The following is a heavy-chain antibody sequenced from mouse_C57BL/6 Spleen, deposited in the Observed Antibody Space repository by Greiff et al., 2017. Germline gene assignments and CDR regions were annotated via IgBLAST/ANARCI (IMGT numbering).Heavy chain of an antibody. D-gene: IGHD2-4*01. CDR3: ARKREYDNDSYAMDY. V-gene: IGHV1-50*01. Sequence: VQLQQPGAELVKPGASVKLSCKASGYTFTSYWMQWVKQRPGQGLEWIGEIDPSDSYTNYNQKFKGKATLTVVTYSSTGYMQLSSLTSEDSAVYDCARKREYDNDSYAMDYWGQGTSVTVSS. J-gene: IGHJ4*01. CDR1: GYTFTSYW. CDR2: IDPSDSYT.